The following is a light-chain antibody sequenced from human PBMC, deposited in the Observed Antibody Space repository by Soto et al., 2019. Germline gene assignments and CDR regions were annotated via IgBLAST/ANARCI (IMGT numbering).Light chain of an antibody. Sequence: QSVLTQPPSVSAAPGQKVTISCSGSDSNIGGNYVSWYQQLPGTAPKLLIYDTDKRPSGTPDRFSASKSGTSATLGITGLQTGDEAEYYCGTWDNSLSDHYVFGTGTKLTVL. V-gene: IGLV1-51*01. CDR2: DTD. J-gene: IGLJ1*01. CDR1: DSNIGGNY. CDR3: GTWDNSLSDHYV.